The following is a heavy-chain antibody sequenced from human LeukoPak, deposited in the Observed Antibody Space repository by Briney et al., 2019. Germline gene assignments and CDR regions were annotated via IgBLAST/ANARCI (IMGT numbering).Heavy chain of an antibody. Sequence: GESLKISCKGSGYSFTSYWIGWVRQMPGKGLEWMGIIYPGDSDTRYSPSFQGQVTISADKSISTAYLQWSSLKASDTAVYYCARQPHYDISTDYGKPDYWGQGTLVTVSS. CDR2: IYPGDSDT. CDR3: ARQPHYDISTDYGKPDY. D-gene: IGHD3-9*01. J-gene: IGHJ4*02. CDR1: GYSFTSYW. V-gene: IGHV5-51*01.